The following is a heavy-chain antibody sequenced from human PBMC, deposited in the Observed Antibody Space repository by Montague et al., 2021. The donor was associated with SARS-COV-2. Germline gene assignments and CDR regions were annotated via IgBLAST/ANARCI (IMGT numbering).Heavy chain of an antibody. J-gene: IGHJ4*02. CDR1: GFTFDGSA. CDR3: AKDSFCTGITCYRHFDY. CDR2: ISGDGGGT. D-gene: IGHD2-2*01. V-gene: IGHV3-43*02. Sequence: SLRLSCSASGFTFDGSAMHWVRQAPGKGLGWVALISGDGGGTYYAESVRGRFTISRDNSKASLYLQMNSLRPEDTAFYYCAKDSFCTGITCYRHFDYWGQGTLVTVSS.